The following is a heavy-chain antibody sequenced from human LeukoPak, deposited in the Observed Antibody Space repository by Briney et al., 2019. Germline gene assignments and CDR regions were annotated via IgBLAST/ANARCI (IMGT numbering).Heavy chain of an antibody. V-gene: IGHV1-24*01. D-gene: IGHD6-13*01. CDR3: ATETIAAAGIYYFDY. J-gene: IGHJ4*02. CDR2: FDPEDGET. Sequence: ASVKVSCKVSGYTLTELSMHWVRQAPGEGLEWMGGFDPEDGETIYAQKFQGRVTMTEDTSTDTAYMELSSLRSEDTAVYYCATETIAAAGIYYFDYWGQGTLVTVSS. CDR1: GYTLTELS.